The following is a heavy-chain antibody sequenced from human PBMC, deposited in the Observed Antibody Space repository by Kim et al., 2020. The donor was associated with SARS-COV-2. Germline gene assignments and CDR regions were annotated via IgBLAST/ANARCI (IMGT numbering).Heavy chain of an antibody. V-gene: IGHV3-21*01. CDR3: ARGGYYDSSGYYCSY. J-gene: IGHJ4*02. CDR1: GFTFSSYS. CDR2: ISSSSSYI. Sequence: GGSLRLSCAASGFTFSSYSMNWVRQAPGKGLEWVSSISSSSSYIYYADSVKGRFTISRDNAKNSLYLQMNSLRAEDTAVYYCARGGYYDSSGYYCSYWGQGTLVTVSS. D-gene: IGHD3-22*01.